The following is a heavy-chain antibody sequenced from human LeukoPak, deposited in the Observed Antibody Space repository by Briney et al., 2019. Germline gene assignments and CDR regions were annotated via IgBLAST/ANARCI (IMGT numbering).Heavy chain of an antibody. J-gene: IGHJ4*02. Sequence: GSSVKVSCKTSGVNFSSYAISWGRQASGQRLGLMGRFMPIYGTANYAQKFQSRVTITTDESTSTAYMELSSLRSEDTAVYYCARDDYDYVWGSHFYFDYWAREPWSPSPQ. CDR2: FMPIYGTA. CDR3: ARDDYDYVWGSHFYFDY. D-gene: IGHD3-16*01. V-gene: IGHV1-69*05. CDR1: GVNFSSYA.